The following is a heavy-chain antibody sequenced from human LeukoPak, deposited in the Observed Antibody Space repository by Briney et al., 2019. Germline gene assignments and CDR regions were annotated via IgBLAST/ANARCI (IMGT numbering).Heavy chain of an antibody. CDR3: ARDGYSGYDFTFHFFDI. Sequence: ASVKVSCKASGGTFSSYAISWVRQAPGQGLEWMGGIIPIFGTANYAQKFQGRVTTTADESTSTAYMELSSLRSEDTAVYYCARDGYSGYDFTFHFFDIWGQGTRVTVSS. V-gene: IGHV1-69*13. CDR1: GGTFSSYA. D-gene: IGHD5-12*01. J-gene: IGHJ3*02. CDR2: IIPIFGTA.